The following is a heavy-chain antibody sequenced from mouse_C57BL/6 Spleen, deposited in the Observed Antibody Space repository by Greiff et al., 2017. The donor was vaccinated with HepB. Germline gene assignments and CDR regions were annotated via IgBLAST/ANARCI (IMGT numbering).Heavy chain of an antibody. D-gene: IGHD2-1*01. V-gene: IGHV5-17*01. CDR1: GFTFSDYG. Sequence: EVQGVESGGGLVKPGGSLKLSCAASGFTFSDYGMHWVRQAPEKGLEWVAYISSGSSTIYYADTVKGRFTISRDNAKNTLFLQMTSLRSEDTAMYYCARPAYGNPAWFAYWGQGTLVTVSA. CDR2: ISSGSSTI. J-gene: IGHJ3*01. CDR3: ARPAYGNPAWFAY.